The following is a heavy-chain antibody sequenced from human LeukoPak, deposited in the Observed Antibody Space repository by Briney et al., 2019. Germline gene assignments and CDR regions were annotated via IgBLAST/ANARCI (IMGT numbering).Heavy chain of an antibody. V-gene: IGHV4-31*03. CDR2: IYYSGST. Sequence: SQTLSLTCTVSGGSISSGGYYWSWIRQHPGKGLEWIGYIYYSGSTYYNPSLKSRVTISVDTSKNQLSLKLSSVTAADTAVYYCARDHMVRQPLWGQGTLVTVSS. CDR3: ARDHMVRQPL. CDR1: GGSISSGGYY. J-gene: IGHJ4*02. D-gene: IGHD3-10*01.